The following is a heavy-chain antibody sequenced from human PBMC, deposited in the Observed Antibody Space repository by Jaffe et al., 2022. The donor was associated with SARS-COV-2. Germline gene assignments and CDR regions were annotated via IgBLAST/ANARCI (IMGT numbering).Heavy chain of an antibody. CDR2: ISSSSSYI. V-gene: IGHV3-21*01. Sequence: EVQLVESGGGLVKPGGSLRLSCAASGFTFSSYSMNWVRQAPGKGLEWVSSISSSSSYIYYADSVKGRFTISRDNAKNSLYLQMNSLRAEDTAVYYCARMGYSSSWDEGFDYWGQGTLVTVSS. CDR1: GFTFSSYS. J-gene: IGHJ4*02. CDR3: ARMGYSSSWDEGFDY. D-gene: IGHD6-13*01.